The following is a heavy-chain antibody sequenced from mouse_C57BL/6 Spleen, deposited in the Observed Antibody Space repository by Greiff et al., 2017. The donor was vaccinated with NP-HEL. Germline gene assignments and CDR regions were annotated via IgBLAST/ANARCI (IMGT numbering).Heavy chain of an antibody. D-gene: IGHD1-1*01. J-gene: IGHJ2*01. V-gene: IGHV3-1*01. CDR3: ARGGSTLYYFDY. Sequence: EVQRVESGPGMVKPSQSLSLTCTVTGYSITSGYDWHWIRHFPGNKLEWMGYISYSGSTNYNPSLKSRISITHDTSKNHFFLKLNSVTTEDTATYYCARGGSTLYYFDYWGQGTTLTVSS. CDR1: GYSITSGYD. CDR2: ISYSGST.